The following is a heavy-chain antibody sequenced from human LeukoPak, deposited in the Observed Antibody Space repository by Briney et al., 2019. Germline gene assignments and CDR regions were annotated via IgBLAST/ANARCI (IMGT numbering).Heavy chain of an antibody. D-gene: IGHD3-10*01. J-gene: IGHJ6*03. Sequence: GGSLRLSCAASGFTFSSYGMHWVRQAPGKGLEWVAFIRYDGSNKYYADSVKGRFTISRDNSKNTLYLQMNSLRAEGTAVYYCASGSYGSGFYYFYYMDVWGKGTTVTVSS. CDR1: GFTFSSYG. CDR2: IRYDGSNK. CDR3: ASGSYGSGFYYFYYMDV. V-gene: IGHV3-30*02.